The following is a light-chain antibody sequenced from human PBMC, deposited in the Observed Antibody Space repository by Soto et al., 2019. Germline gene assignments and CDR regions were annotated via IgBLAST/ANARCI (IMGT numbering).Light chain of an antibody. CDR2: DAS. J-gene: IGKJ5*01. CDR3: QKYNSALSIT. CDR1: QDISNY. Sequence: DIQMTQSPSSLSASVGDRVTITCQASQDISNYLNWYQQKPGKAPKLLIYDASNLQSGVPSRFSGSGSGTDFTLTISSLQPEDVATYYCQKYNSALSITFGQGTRLEIK. V-gene: IGKV1-27*01.